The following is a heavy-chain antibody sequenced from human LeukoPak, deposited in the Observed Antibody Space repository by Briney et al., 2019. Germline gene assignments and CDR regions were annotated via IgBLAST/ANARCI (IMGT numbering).Heavy chain of an antibody. CDR2: IYYSGST. CDR3: ARETSQKGAHYMDV. CDR1: GGSISSYY. V-gene: IGHV4-59*01. J-gene: IGHJ6*03. D-gene: IGHD3-16*01. Sequence: SETLTLTCTVSGGSISSYYWSWIRQPPGKGLEWIGYIYYSGSTNYKSSLKSRVTISVDTSKNQFSLKLSSVTAADTAVYYCARETSQKGAHYMDVWGKGTTVTISS.